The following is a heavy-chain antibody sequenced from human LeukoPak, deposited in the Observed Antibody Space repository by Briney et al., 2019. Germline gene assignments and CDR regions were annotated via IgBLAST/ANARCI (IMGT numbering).Heavy chain of an antibody. J-gene: IGHJ4*02. CDR3: AREIAAVGAFFDY. D-gene: IGHD6-13*01. V-gene: IGHV3-33*01. CDR2: IWYDGSKT. CDR1: GFNFSTYG. Sequence: GGSLRLSCSASGFNFSTYGMHWVRQAPGKGLEWVAIIWYDGSKTYYAASMKGRFTISRDNSKNTLYLQMNSLRAEDTAVYYCAREIAAVGAFFDYWGQGALVTVSS.